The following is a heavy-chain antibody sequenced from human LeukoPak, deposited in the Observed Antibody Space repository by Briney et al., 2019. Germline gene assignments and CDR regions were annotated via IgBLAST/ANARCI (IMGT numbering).Heavy chain of an antibody. CDR1: GFTFSSYS. V-gene: IGHV3-48*01. CDR2: ISSSSSTI. J-gene: IGHJ4*02. CDR3: ARAEEGLVVGATYYFDY. D-gene: IGHD1-26*01. Sequence: GGSLRLSCAASGFTFSSYSMNWVRQAPGKGLEWVSYISSSSSTIYYADSVKGRFTISRDNAKNSLYLQMNSLRAEDTAVYYCARAEEGLVVGATYYFDYWGQGTLVTVSS.